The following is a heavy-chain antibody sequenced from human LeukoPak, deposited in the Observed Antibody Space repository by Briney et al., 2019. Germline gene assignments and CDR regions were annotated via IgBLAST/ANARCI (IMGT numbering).Heavy chain of an antibody. D-gene: IGHD2-15*01. Sequence: GGSLRLSCAASGFTFSIYSMSWVRQAPGKGLEWLSYISTSSTTVYYADSVKGRFTISRDDARNSLSLQMNSLRADDTAVYYCAKEMGYCTGGSCYRWFDSWGQGTLVTVSS. V-gene: IGHV3-48*01. CDR2: ISTSSTTV. CDR3: AKEMGYCTGGSCYRWFDS. J-gene: IGHJ5*01. CDR1: GFTFSIYS.